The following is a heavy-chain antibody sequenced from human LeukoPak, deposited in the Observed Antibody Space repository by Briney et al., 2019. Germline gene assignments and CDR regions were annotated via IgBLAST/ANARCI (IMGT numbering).Heavy chain of an antibody. J-gene: IGHJ4*02. CDR1: GFTFSSYS. CDR2: ISSSSSYI. D-gene: IGHD6-13*01. V-gene: IGHV3-21*04. CDR3: ARTDVGISIAANIDY. Sequence: PGGSLRLSCAASGFTFSSYSMNWVRQAPGKGLEWVSSISSSSSYIYYADSVKGRFTISRDNAKNSLYLQMNSLRAEDTALYYCARTDVGISIAANIDYWGQGTLVTVSS.